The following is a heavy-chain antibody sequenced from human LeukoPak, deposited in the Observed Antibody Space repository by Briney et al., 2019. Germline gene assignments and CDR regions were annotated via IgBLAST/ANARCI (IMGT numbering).Heavy chain of an antibody. CDR3: ARGINYSLDY. V-gene: IGHV3-74*01. D-gene: IGHD3-10*01. CDR2: INSDGSST. Sequence: GGPLRLSCAASGFTFSTYWMHWVRQAPGRGLVWVSRINSDGSSTSYADSVKGRFTISRDNAKNTLYLQMNSLRAEDTAVYYCARGINYSLDYWGQGTLVTASS. CDR1: GFTFSTYW. J-gene: IGHJ4*02.